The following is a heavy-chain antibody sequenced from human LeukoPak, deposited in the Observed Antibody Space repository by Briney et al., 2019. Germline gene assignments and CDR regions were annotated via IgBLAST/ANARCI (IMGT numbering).Heavy chain of an antibody. J-gene: IGHJ5*02. V-gene: IGHV4-4*02. CDR2: IYHSGST. Sequence: SGTLSLTCAVSGGSISSSNWWSWVRQPPGKGLEWIGEIYHSGSTNYNPSLNSRVTISVDKSKNQFSLKLSSVTAADTAVYYCAREARTSMGFGEGWFDPWGQGTLVTVSS. CDR1: GGSISSSNW. CDR3: AREARTSMGFGEGWFDP. D-gene: IGHD3-10*01.